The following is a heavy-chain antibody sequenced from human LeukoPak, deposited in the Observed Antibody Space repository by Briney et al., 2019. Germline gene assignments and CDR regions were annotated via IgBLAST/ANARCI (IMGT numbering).Heavy chain of an antibody. V-gene: IGHV3-21*04. CDR2: IFPSGGEI. Sequence: GSLRLSCAASGFTFSTFAMIWVRQPPGKGLEWVSSIFPSGGEIHYADSVKGRFTISRDNAKNSLYLQMNSLRAEDTAVYYCARGEDYWGQGTLVTVSS. CDR3: ARGEDY. J-gene: IGHJ4*02. CDR1: GFTFSTFA.